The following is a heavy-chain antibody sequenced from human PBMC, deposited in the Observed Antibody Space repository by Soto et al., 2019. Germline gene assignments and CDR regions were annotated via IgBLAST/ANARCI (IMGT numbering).Heavy chain of an antibody. CDR1: GGTFSSYA. Sequence: GASVKVSCKASGGTFSSYAISWVRQAPGQGLEWMGGIIPIFGTANYAQKFQGRVTITADESTSTAYMELSSLRSEDTAVYYCGRVPAYRYYDSSGYYYVKWFDPWGQGTLVTVSS. CDR2: IIPIFGTA. CDR3: GRVPAYRYYDSSGYYYVKWFDP. J-gene: IGHJ5*02. V-gene: IGHV1-69*13. D-gene: IGHD3-22*01.